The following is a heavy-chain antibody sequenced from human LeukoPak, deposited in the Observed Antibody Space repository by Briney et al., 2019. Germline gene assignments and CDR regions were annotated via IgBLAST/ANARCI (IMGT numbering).Heavy chain of an antibody. CDR3: ARDQEAFDY. CDR1: GYSFTSNY. Sequence: ASVKVSCKASGYSFTSNYIHWVRQAPGQGLEWKGMIYPRDGSTSYAQEFQGRVTVTRDTSTSTVHMELSGLRSEDTAVYYCARDQEAFDYWGQGTLVTVSS. J-gene: IGHJ4*02. V-gene: IGHV1-46*01. CDR2: IYPRDGST.